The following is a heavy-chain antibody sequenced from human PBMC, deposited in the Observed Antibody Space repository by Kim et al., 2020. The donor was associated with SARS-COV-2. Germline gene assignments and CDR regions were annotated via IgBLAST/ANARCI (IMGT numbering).Heavy chain of an antibody. Sequence: SETLSLTCTVTGASISGGDYYWNWIRQPPGKGLEWIGYIYYSGTTNYHPSLRSRVTISLDSSKNQFSLKVRSGTAAGKAVYYCAVGDDGGNFYPWGQG. CDR3: AVGDDGGNFYP. D-gene: IGHD4-17*01. V-gene: IGHV4-30-4*01. J-gene: IGHJ5*02. CDR2: IYYSGTT. CDR1: GASISGGDYY.